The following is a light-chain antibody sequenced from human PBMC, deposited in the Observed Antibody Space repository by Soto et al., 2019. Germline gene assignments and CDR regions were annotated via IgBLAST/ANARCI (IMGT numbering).Light chain of an antibody. CDR2: DTS. V-gene: IGKV3-11*01. CDR3: QQRFSWPPT. Sequence: EIGLTQSPATLSLSPGERATLSCRASQSVSRYLAWYQQKPGQAPRLVIHDTSTRATGVPDTFSDSGSGTEFTLIISTLEPEDFATYYCQQRFSWPPTFGGETHIEIK. J-gene: IGKJ4*01. CDR1: QSVSRY.